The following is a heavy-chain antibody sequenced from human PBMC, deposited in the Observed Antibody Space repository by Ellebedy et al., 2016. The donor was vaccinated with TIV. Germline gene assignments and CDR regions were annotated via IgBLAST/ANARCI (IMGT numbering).Heavy chain of an antibody. Sequence: ASVKVSCXASGYTFSSYDIIWVRQATGQGLEWMGWMNPDNGNTGYAQKFQGRVTITRDTSTSTVYMELSSLTSEDTAVYYCVRVRHYYDNTGYKYYFDYWGQGTLVTVSS. CDR2: MNPDNGNT. V-gene: IGHV1-8*01. CDR1: GYTFSSYD. J-gene: IGHJ4*02. CDR3: VRVRHYYDNTGYKYYFDY. D-gene: IGHD3-22*01.